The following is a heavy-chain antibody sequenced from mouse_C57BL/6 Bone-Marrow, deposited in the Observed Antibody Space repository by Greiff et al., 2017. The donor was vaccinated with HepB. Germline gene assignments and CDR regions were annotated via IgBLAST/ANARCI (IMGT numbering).Heavy chain of an antibody. J-gene: IGHJ2*01. CDR2: INPSSGYT. Sequence: QVQLQQSGAELARPGASVKMSCKASGYTFTSYTMHWVNQRPGQGLERIGYINPSSGYTKYNQKFKDKATLTAAKSSSTAYMQLSSLTSEDSAVDYGARDEGYVLVDYWGQGTTLTVSS. CDR3: ARDEGYVLVDY. CDR1: GYTFTSYT. V-gene: IGHV1-4*01.